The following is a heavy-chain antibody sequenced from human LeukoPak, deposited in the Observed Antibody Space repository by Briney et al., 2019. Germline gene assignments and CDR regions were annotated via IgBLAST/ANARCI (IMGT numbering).Heavy chain of an antibody. J-gene: IGHJ4*02. V-gene: IGHV1-18*01. CDR1: GYTFASFG. Sequence: GPVKVSCKASGYTFASFGITWVRQAPGQGLEWTGWINPYNGNTNYAQMFQDRVTMTTDTSTSTAHMELRSLRSDDTAVYYCARVASGYSPVYWGQGTLVTVSS. CDR3: ARVASGYSPVY. CDR2: INPYNGNT. D-gene: IGHD3-22*01.